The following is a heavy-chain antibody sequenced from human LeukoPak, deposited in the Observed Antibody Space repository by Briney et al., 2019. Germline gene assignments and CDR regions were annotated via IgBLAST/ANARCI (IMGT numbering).Heavy chain of an antibody. CDR2: ISGSGDNT. V-gene: IGHV3-23*01. D-gene: IGHD3-22*01. Sequence: GGSLRLSCAASGFTFSSYAISWVRQAPGKGLEWVSGISGSGDNTYYADSAKGRFTISRDNSKNTLYVQVNSLGTEDTAAYYCAKGSYYDSSGSFYFDYWGQGTLVTVPS. CDR3: AKGSYYDSSGSFYFDY. J-gene: IGHJ4*02. CDR1: GFTFSSYA.